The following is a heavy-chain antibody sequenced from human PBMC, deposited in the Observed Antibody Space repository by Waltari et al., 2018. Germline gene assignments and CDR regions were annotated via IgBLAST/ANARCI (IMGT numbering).Heavy chain of an antibody. V-gene: IGHV3-30-3*01. Sequence: QVQLVESGGGVVQPGRSLRLSCAASGFTFSNYAMHWVRPAPGQGLEWVAIISYDGNKKYYADSVKGRFTISRDDSKNTLYLQMNSLRTEDTAVYYCARDRELYARKGGPTDCWGQGTLATVSS. CDR1: GFTFSNYA. CDR2: ISYDGNKK. J-gene: IGHJ4*02. D-gene: IGHD3-10*01. CDR3: ARDRELYARKGGPTDC.